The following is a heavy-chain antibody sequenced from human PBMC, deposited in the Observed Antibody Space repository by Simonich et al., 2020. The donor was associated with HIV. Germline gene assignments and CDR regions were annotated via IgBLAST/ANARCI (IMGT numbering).Heavy chain of an antibody. CDR3: ARVWGGDYSALQY. V-gene: IGHV3-48*03. J-gene: IGHJ1*01. D-gene: IGHD3-16*01. CDR2: MSSSDSTI. CDR1: GFTFSSFE. Sequence: EVQLVESGGGLVQPGGSLRLSCAASGFTFSSFEMNWVRQAPGRGLEWVSYMSSSDSTIYYADSVKGRFTISRDNAKNSLYLQMNSLRAEDTAVYYCARVWGGDYSALQYWGQGTLVTVSS.